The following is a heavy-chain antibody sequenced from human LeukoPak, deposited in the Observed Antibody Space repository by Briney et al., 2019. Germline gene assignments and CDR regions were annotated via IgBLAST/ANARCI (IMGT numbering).Heavy chain of an antibody. CDR1: GFTFSSYT. J-gene: IGHJ5*02. Sequence: GRSLGLSCAASGFTFSSYTMHWVRQAPGKGLEWVAVISFDGTNKYYADSVKGPFTISRDNSKNTLYLQMDSLRAEDTAVYYCAREQNWFDPWGQGTLVTVSS. V-gene: IGHV3-30-3*01. CDR2: ISFDGTNK. CDR3: AREQNWFDP.